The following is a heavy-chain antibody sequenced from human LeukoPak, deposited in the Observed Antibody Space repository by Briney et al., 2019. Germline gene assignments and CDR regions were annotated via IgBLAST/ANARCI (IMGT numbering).Heavy chain of an antibody. D-gene: IGHD2-15*01. V-gene: IGHV4-38-2*02. CDR3: GRDDSMAIDY. J-gene: IGHJ4*02. Sequence: SQTLSLTCTVSGYSISSGYYWGWIRQPPGKGLEWIGSIYHSGSTYYNPSLKSRVTISVDTSKNQFSLKLISVTAADTAVYYCGRDDSMAIDYWGQGTLVTDSS. CDR2: IYHSGST. CDR1: GYSISSGYY.